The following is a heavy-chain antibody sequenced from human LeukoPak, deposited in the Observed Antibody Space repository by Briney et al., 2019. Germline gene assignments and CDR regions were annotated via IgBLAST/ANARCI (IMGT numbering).Heavy chain of an antibody. CDR3: ARTSSTVGLYYFDY. CDR2: IYTSGST. V-gene: IGHV4-4*07. CDR1: GGSISSYY. D-gene: IGHD2-2*01. J-gene: IGHJ4*02. Sequence: SETLSLTCTVSGGSISSYYWSWIRQPAGKGLEWIGRIYTSGSTNYNPSLKSRVTMSVDTSKNQFSLKLSSVTAADTAVYYCARTSSTVGLYYFDYWGQGTLVTVSS.